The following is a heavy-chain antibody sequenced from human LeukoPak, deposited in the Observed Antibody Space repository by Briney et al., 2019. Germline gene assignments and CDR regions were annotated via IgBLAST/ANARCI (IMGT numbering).Heavy chain of an antibody. CDR3: ATELDKTTAAPFDY. D-gene: IGHD4-11*01. V-gene: IGHV1-24*01. J-gene: IGHJ4*02. Sequence: ASVKVSCKVSGYTLTELSMHWVRQAPGKGLEWMGGFDPKDGETIYAQKFQGRVTMTEDTSTDTAYMELSSLRSEDTAVYYCATELDKTTAAPFDYWGQGTLVTVSS. CDR2: FDPKDGET. CDR1: GYTLTELS.